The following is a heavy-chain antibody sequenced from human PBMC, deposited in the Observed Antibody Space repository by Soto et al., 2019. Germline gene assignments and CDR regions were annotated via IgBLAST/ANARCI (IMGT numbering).Heavy chain of an antibody. J-gene: IGHJ4*02. CDR1: GASITTFF. CDR2: IYHTGTT. Sequence: SETLSLTCTVSGASITTFFWTWIRQHPGKGLEWIGYIYHTGTTDYNPSFKSRVSTSADTSKNQFSLTVSSVTAADTAVYYCARGRYSSSWFYFDYWGQGIPVTVSS. V-gene: IGHV4-59*01. CDR3: ARGRYSSSWFYFDY. D-gene: IGHD6-13*01.